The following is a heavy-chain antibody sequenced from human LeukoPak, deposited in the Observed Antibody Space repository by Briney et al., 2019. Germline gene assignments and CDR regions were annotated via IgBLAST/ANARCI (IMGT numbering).Heavy chain of an antibody. D-gene: IGHD3-10*01. CDR3: ARDYYDSGSYGGISFDY. CDR2: INNHDGNT. J-gene: IGHJ4*02. V-gene: IGHV3-23*01. Sequence: GGSLRLSCAASGFNFRKNVMTWVRQAPGKGLERVSGINNHDGNTYNAVSVKGRFFISRDDSKSTVYLQMNSLRAEDTAVYYCARDYYDSGSYGGISFDYWGQGTLVTVSS. CDR1: GFNFRKNV.